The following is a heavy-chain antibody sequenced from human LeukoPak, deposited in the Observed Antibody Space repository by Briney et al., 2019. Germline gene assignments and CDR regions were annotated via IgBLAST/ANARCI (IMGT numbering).Heavy chain of an antibody. CDR3: ARAVDVYTYGYGY. Sequence: GGSLRLSCAASGFTFSSYNINWVRQAPGKGLECVSYISSSSSNIHYADSVEGRFTISRDNATNSLYLQMNSLRDEDTAVYYCARAVDVYTYGYGYWGQGTLVTVSS. V-gene: IGHV3-48*02. CDR2: ISSSSSNI. D-gene: IGHD5-18*01. J-gene: IGHJ4*02. CDR1: GFTFSSYN.